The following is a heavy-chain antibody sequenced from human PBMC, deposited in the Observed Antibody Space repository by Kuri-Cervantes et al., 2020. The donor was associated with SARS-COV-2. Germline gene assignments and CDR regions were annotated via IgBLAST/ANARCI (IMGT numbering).Heavy chain of an antibody. Sequence: GSLRLSCTVSGGSISSYYWSWIRQLPGKGLEWIGYIYYRGSTNYNPSLKSRVTISVDTSKNQFSLKLSSVTAADTAVYYCAREVEGSDAFDIWGQGTMVTVSS. CDR2: IYYRGST. J-gene: IGHJ3*02. CDR3: AREVEGSDAFDI. CDR1: GGSISSYY. V-gene: IGHV4-59*01.